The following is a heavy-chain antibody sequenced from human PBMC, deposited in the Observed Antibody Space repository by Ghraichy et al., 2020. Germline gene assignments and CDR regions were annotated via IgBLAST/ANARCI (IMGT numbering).Heavy chain of an antibody. CDR2: IKQDGSEE. CDR1: GFIFSSHW. V-gene: IGHV3-7*03. Sequence: GGSLRLSCAASGFIFSSHWMSWVRQAPGKGLEWVANIKQDGSEENYVHSVKGRFTISRDNAKNSLYLQMNSLRGDDTAVYYCARTARGGSIVYWGQGTLVTVSS. CDR3: ARTARGGSIVY. D-gene: IGHD3-16*02. J-gene: IGHJ4*02.